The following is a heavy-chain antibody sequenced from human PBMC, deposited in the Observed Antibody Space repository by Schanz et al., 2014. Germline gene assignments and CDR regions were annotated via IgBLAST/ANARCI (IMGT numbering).Heavy chain of an antibody. J-gene: IGHJ4*02. D-gene: IGHD3-10*01. Sequence: AQLLESGGGLLQPGGSLRLSCAASGSTFSSYAMSWVRQAAGTWLEWVGVISYDGSKKSYADSVKGRFTISRDNSKNTLYLQMNSLRPEDTAMYYCARGGFGEVSDFDYWGQGTLVTVSS. V-gene: IGHV3-30*04. CDR2: ISYDGSKK. CDR3: ARGGFGEVSDFDY. CDR1: GSTFSSYA.